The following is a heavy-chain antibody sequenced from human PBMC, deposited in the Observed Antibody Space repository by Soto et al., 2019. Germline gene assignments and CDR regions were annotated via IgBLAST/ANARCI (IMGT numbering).Heavy chain of an antibody. CDR3: ATGNVDSMLEY. D-gene: IGHD3-3*01. Sequence: QVQLHESGPGLVKPSETLSLTCVVSDGSISTYDWWTWVRQPPGKGLQWIGKMFPSGGADYSPSRKSRVTISADSSKNHFSLRLTAVTAADTAVYYCATGNVDSMLEYWGQGTQVAVSS. CDR1: DGSISTYDW. V-gene: IGHV4-4*02. J-gene: IGHJ4*02. CDR2: MFPSGGA.